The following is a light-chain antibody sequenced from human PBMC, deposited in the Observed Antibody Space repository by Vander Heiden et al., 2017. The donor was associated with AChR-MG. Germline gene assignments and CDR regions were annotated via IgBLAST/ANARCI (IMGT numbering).Light chain of an antibody. V-gene: IGLV1-44*01. J-gene: IGLJ2*01. CDR1: SSNIGSNT. Sequence: QSVLTQPPPPSGTPGQRVTISCSGSSSNIGSNTVNWYQQLPGTAPKLLIYSNNQRPSGVPDRFSGSKSGTSASLAISGLQSEDEADYYCAAWDDSLNGLVVFGGGTKLTVL. CDR3: AAWDDSLNGLVV. CDR2: SNN.